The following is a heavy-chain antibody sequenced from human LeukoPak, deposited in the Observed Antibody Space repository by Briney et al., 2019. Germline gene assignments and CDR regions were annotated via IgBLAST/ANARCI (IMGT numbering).Heavy chain of an antibody. CDR2: ISSSSSTI. J-gene: IGHJ4*02. Sequence: GGSLRLSCAASGFTLSSYALSWVRQAPGKGLEWVSYISSSSSTIYYADSVKGRFTISRYNAKNSLYLQMNSLRAEDTAVYYCARDRVEYYYDSSGYYPFDYWGQGTLVTVSS. CDR1: GFTLSSYA. CDR3: ARDRVEYYYDSSGYYPFDY. V-gene: IGHV3-48*04. D-gene: IGHD3-22*01.